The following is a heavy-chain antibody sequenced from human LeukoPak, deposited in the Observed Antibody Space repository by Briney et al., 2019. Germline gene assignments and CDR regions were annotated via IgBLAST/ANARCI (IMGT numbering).Heavy chain of an antibody. CDR3: VTYYYGSGSYYGGDYFDY. CDR2: INPNSGDS. CDR1: GYTFTGYY. J-gene: IGHJ4*02. V-gene: IGHV1-2*06. D-gene: IGHD3-10*01. Sequence: ASVKVSCKASGYTFTGYYLYWVRQAPGQGLEWMGRINPNSGDSNYAQKFQGRVTMTRDTSISTAYMELRRLRSDDTAVYYCVTYYYGSGSYYGGDYFDYWGQGTLVTVFS.